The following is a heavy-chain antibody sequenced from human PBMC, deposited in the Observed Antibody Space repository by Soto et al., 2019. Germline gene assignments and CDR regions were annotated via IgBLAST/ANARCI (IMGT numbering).Heavy chain of an antibody. J-gene: IGHJ4*02. CDR3: ARGRIMITFGGAIVIDY. CDR2: ISTNGGST. Sequence: GGSLRLSCSASGFTFSSYAMHWGLQAPGKGLEYVSSISTNGGSTHYADSVKGRFTISRDNSKNTQYLQMSSLRADDTAVYYCARGRIMITFGGAIVIDYWGQGSLVTVSS. V-gene: IGHV3-64D*06. CDR1: GFTFSSYA. D-gene: IGHD3-16*02.